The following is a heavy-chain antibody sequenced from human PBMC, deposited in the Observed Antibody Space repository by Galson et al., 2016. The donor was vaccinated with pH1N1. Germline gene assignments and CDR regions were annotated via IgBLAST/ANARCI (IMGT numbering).Heavy chain of an antibody. J-gene: IGHJ4*02. V-gene: IGHV1-3*01. Sequence: SVKVSCKASGYTLTNYGISWVRQAPGQGLEWMGWINVGNGNTKYSQKFQDRVTITKDTSATTAYMELSSLRFEDTAAYYCAGRVGRSFDYWGQGTLVTVSS. CDR2: INVGNGNT. CDR3: AGRVGRSFDY. D-gene: IGHD3-16*01. CDR1: GYTLTNYG.